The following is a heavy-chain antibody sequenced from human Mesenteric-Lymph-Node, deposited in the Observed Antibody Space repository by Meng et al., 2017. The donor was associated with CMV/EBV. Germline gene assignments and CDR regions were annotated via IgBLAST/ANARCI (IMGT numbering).Heavy chain of an antibody. CDR2: GYRNGNT. D-gene: IGHD6-19*01. Sequence: SETLSLTCTVSRGSISIYYWTWIRQPPGKGLEWIGYGYRNGNTNYNPSLKSRVTISIDTSMNQFSLKMNSVTAADTAVYYCARKYSSVSLKESYYYYGMDVWGQGTTVTVSS. CDR3: ARKYSSVSLKESYYYYGMDV. CDR1: RGSISIYY. V-gene: IGHV4-59*01. J-gene: IGHJ6*02.